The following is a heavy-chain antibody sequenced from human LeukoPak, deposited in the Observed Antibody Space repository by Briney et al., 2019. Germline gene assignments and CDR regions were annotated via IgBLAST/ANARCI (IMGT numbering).Heavy chain of an antibody. Sequence: GGSLRLSCAASGFIFSKYTMNWVRQAPGKGLEWVSSISSSSSYIYYADSVKGRFTISRDNAKNSLYLQMNSLRAEDTAVYYCARAGPLYYYDSRPTDAFDIWGQGTMVTVSS. D-gene: IGHD3-22*01. J-gene: IGHJ3*02. CDR2: ISSSSSYI. CDR3: ARAGPLYYYDSRPTDAFDI. V-gene: IGHV3-21*01. CDR1: GFIFSKYT.